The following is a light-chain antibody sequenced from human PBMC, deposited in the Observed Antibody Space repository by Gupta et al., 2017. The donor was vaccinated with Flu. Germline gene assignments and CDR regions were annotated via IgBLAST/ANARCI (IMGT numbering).Light chain of an antibody. J-gene: IGKJ4*02. CDR1: QDISNY. CDR2: DAS. Sequence: DIQMTQSPSSLSASVGDRVTITCQASQDISNYLNWYQQKPGKAPKLLIYDASNLETGVPSRFSGRGSGTDFTFTISSLQPEDIGTYYCQQYVNLPRTFGGGTKVEIK. V-gene: IGKV1-33*01. CDR3: QQYVNLPRT.